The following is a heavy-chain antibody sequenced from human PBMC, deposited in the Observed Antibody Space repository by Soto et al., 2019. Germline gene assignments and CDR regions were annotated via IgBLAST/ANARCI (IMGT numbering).Heavy chain of an antibody. V-gene: IGHV4-31*03. Sequence: QLHLQESGPGLVKPSQTLSLTCTVSGGSISSGVYYWSWIRQHPGKGLEWIGYIYYSVSTYYNPSLYSRVTISVETSQNQVYLKLRSVPAGYTAVYYCAREVGPYLSGGSCYTHRGQGTLVSVSS. CDR1: GGSISSGVYY. CDR2: IYYSVST. J-gene: IGHJ4*02. D-gene: IGHD2-15*01. CDR3: AREVGPYLSGGSCYTH.